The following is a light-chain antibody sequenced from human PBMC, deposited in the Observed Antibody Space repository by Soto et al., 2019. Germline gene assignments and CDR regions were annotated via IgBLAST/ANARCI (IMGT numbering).Light chain of an antibody. Sequence: DIQMTQSPSSLSASVGDRVTITCRASQSISSYLNWYQQKPGKAPKLLIYAASSLQSGVPSRFSGSGSGTDFTLTISSLQPEDSATYYCPHGYSTPTLGQGTKVDIK. CDR2: AAS. CDR3: PHGYSTPT. V-gene: IGKV1-39*01. J-gene: IGKJ1*01. CDR1: QSISSY.